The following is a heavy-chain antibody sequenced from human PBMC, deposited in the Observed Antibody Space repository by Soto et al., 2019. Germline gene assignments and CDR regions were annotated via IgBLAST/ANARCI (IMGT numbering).Heavy chain of an antibody. V-gene: IGHV1-46*01. CDR3: ARAGSGTSFVL. D-gene: IGHD2-15*01. J-gene: IGHJ4*02. CDR1: GYSLTGYY. CDR2: INPSDGTS. Sequence: GASVKVSCKASGYSLTGYYIHWVRQAPGQGLEWMGRINPSDGTSAYTQQFQGRFFMTRDTSTSTVFMELNSLKSQDTALYFCARAGSGTSFVLWGQGTLRTVSS.